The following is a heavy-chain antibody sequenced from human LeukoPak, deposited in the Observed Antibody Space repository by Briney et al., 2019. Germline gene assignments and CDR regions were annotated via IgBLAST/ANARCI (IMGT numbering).Heavy chain of an antibody. V-gene: IGHV3-30*18. CDR3: AKVGKGLLWFGDGIDY. D-gene: IGHD3-10*01. CDR1: GFTFSSYG. CDR2: ISYDGSNK. Sequence: GRSLRLSCAASGFTFSSYGMHGVRQAPGKGLEWGAVISYDGSNKYYADSVKGRFTISRDNSKNTLYLQMNSLRAEDTAVYYCAKVGKGLLWFGDGIDYWGQGTLVTVSS. J-gene: IGHJ4*02.